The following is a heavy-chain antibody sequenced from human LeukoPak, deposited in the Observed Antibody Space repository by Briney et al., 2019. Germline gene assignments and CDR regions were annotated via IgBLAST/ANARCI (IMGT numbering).Heavy chain of an antibody. J-gene: IGHJ5*02. CDR2: INAGNGNT. CDR1: GYTFTSYA. Sequence: ASVKVSCKASGYTFTSYAMHWVRQAPGQRLEWMGWINAGNGNTKYSQKFQGRVTITRDTSISTAYMELSRLRSDDTVVYYCARDRVYCSSTSCHKDNWFDPWGQGTLVTVSS. V-gene: IGHV1-3*01. D-gene: IGHD2-2*02. CDR3: ARDRVYCSSTSCHKDNWFDP.